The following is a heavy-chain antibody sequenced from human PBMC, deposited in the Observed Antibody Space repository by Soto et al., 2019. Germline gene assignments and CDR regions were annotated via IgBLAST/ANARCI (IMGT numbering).Heavy chain of an antibody. D-gene: IGHD3-16*01. CDR1: GFTFSSYT. V-gene: IGHV3-64*01. J-gene: IGHJ4*02. Sequence: EVPLVESGGGLVQPGGSLRLSCAASGFTFSSYTMHWVRQAPGKGLEYVLSIATNGGSTYYANSVKGRFTISRDNSKNTLYLQMGSLRADDMGVYYCARRDRGTDYWGQGTLVTVSS. CDR2: IATNGGST. CDR3: ARRDRGTDY.